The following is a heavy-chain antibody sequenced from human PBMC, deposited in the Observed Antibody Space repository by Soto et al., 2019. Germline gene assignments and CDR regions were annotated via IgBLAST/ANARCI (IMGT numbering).Heavy chain of an antibody. J-gene: IGHJ4*02. V-gene: IGHV4-4*07. Sequence: XETLSLTCTVAGCSISNYFCNWIRQPAGKGLEWIGRIDNSGSTNYNPSLKSRITMSADTSRNQFSLKLNSVTAADTAVYYCARGGQDFWSGPFDYWGQGALVTVSS. CDR2: IDNSGST. CDR1: GCSISNYF. D-gene: IGHD3-3*01. CDR3: ARGGQDFWSGPFDY.